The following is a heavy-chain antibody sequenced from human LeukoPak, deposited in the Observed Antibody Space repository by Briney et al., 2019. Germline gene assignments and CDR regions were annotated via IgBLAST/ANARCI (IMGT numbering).Heavy chain of an antibody. CDR1: GFTVSSNY. V-gene: IGHV3-66*01. J-gene: IGHJ5*02. CDR2: IYSGGST. D-gene: IGHD6-13*01. CDR3: AREYSSSWYHWFDP. Sequence: GGSLRLSCAASGFTVSSNYMSWVRQAPGKGLEWVSVIYSGGSTYYADSVKGRFTISRDNSKNTLYLQMNSLRAEDTAVYYCAREYSSSWYHWFDPWGQGTLVTVSS.